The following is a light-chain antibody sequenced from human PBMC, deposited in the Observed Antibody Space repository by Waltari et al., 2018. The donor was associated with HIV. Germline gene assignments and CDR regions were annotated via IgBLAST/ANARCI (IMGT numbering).Light chain of an antibody. CDR3: QQFESLCS. V-gene: IGKV1-33*01. CDR1: QDIGDS. Sequence: DIQMTQSPSSLSASVGDRVTITCQASQDIGDSLNWFQQKPGKAPKLLIYDASNLETGVPSRFSGRGSGTQFTFTITNLQSEDIATYYCQQFESLCSVGGGTKVDLK. J-gene: IGKJ4*01. CDR2: DAS.